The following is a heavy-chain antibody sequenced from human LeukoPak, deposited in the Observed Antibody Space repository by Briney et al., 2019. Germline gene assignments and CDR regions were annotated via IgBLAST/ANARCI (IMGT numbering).Heavy chain of an antibody. Sequence: GGSLRLSCAASGFTFSSYAMHWVRQAPGNWLEWVAVISYDGNNEYYADSVKGRFTISRDNSKNTLYLQMNSLRAEDTAMYYCARDPYDSSGYYFRYFDYWGQGTLVTVSS. CDR3: ARDPYDSSGYYFRYFDY. CDR2: ISYDGNNE. CDR1: GFTFSSYA. D-gene: IGHD3-22*01. V-gene: IGHV3-30-3*01. J-gene: IGHJ4*02.